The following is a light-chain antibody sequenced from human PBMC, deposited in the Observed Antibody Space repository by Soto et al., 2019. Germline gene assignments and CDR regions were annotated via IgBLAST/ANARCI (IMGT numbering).Light chain of an antibody. CDR1: QSVSDW. V-gene: IGKV1-5*01. J-gene: IGKJ1*01. Sequence: IPMTQSPSTLSASEGDIVTITFRASQSVSDWLALYQQKPGNPPKLLIYDTSRLESAVPSRFSASGSGTEFTLTISSLQPEDVATYYCQQSYSPPRTFGQGTKVDIK. CDR3: QQSYSPPRT. CDR2: DTS.